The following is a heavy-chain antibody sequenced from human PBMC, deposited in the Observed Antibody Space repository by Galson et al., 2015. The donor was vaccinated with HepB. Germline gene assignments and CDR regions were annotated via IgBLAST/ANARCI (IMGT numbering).Heavy chain of an antibody. Sequence: LRLSCAASGFTFSTYAMTWVRQAPGKGLECVSAISSGGTSTYYADSVKGRFTISRDNSQNTLYLQVNSLRAEDTAVYYCAKLAVAGTARSYFDYWGQGTLVTVST. V-gene: IGHV3-23*01. D-gene: IGHD6-19*01. CDR2: ISSGGTST. J-gene: IGHJ4*02. CDR1: GFTFSTYA. CDR3: AKLAVAGTARSYFDY.